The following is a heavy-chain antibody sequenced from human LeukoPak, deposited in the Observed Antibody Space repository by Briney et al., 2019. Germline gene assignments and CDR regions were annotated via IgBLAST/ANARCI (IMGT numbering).Heavy chain of an antibody. CDR3: AKVFYDSSGYYYVNWFDP. Sequence: PGGSLRLSCAASGFTFSSYSMNWVRQAPGKGLEWISYISGSSSTIYYADSVKGRFTISRDNSKNTLYLQMNSLRAGDTAVYYCAKVFYDSSGYYYVNWFDPWGQGTLVTVSS. D-gene: IGHD3-22*01. CDR2: ISGSSSTI. J-gene: IGHJ5*02. CDR1: GFTFSSYS. V-gene: IGHV3-48*01.